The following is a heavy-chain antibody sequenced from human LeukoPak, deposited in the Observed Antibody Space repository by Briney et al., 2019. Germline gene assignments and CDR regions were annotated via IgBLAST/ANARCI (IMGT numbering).Heavy chain of an antibody. Sequence: ASVKVSCKASGYTFTSYAMHWVRQAPGQRLEWMGWINAGNGNTKYSQKFQGRVTITRDTSASTAYMELSSLRSEDTAVYYCARDPPTYLYYYDSSGYQLDYWGQGTLVTVPS. J-gene: IGHJ4*02. CDR2: INAGNGNT. V-gene: IGHV1-3*01. D-gene: IGHD3-22*01. CDR1: GYTFTSYA. CDR3: ARDPPTYLYYYDSSGYQLDY.